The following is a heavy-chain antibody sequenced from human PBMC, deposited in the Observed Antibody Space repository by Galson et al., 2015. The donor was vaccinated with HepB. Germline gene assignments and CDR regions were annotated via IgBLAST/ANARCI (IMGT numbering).Heavy chain of an antibody. CDR3: TRHWVPFCSSTSCYYDAFDI. V-gene: IGHV3-73*01. J-gene: IGHJ3*02. CDR2: IRSKANSYAT. Sequence: SLRLSCAASGFTFSGSAMHWVRQASGKGLEWVGRIRSKANSYATAYAASVKGRFTISRDDSKNTAYLQMNSLKTEDTAVYYCTRHWVPFCSSTSCYYDAFDIWGQGTMVTVSS. D-gene: IGHD2-2*01. CDR1: GFTFSGSA.